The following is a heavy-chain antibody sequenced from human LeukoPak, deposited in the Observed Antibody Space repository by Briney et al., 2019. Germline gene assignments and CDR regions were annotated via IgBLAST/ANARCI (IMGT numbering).Heavy chain of an antibody. J-gene: IGHJ5*02. CDR3: ARDWRPDDILTGGWWYNWFDP. CDR1: GGSISSGDYY. CDR2: IYYSGST. D-gene: IGHD3-9*01. V-gene: IGHV4-30-4*01. Sequence: SETLSLTCTVSGGSISSGDYYWSWIRQPPGKGLEWIGYIYYSGSTYYNPSLKSRVTISVDTSKDQFSLKLSSVTAADTAVYYCARDWRPDDILTGGWWYNWFDPWGQGTLVTVSS.